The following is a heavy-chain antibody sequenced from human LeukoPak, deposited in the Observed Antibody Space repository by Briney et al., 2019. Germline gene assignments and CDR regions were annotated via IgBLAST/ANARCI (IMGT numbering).Heavy chain of an antibody. Sequence: PGGSLRLSCAASGFTVSSNYMSWVRQAPGKGLEWVSVIYSGGSTYYADSVKGRFTISRDISKNTLYLQMNSLRAEDTAVYYCARSTVAGTRKVDYWGQGTLVTVSS. CDR3: ARSTVAGTRKVDY. CDR1: GFTVSSNY. CDR2: IYSGGST. D-gene: IGHD6-19*01. V-gene: IGHV3-53*01. J-gene: IGHJ4*02.